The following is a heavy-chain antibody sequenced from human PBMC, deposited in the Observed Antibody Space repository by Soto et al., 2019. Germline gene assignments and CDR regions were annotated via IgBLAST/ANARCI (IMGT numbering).Heavy chain of an antibody. J-gene: IGHJ4*02. CDR2: ISSTTDYI. CDR1: GFTFSRYS. V-gene: IGHV3-21*01. CDR3: ARESEDLTSNFDY. Sequence: EVQLVESGGGLVRPGGSLRLSCAASGFTFSRYSMNWVRQAPGQGLEWVASISSTTDYIYYADSMKGRFTVSRDNAKNSVYLDMTILSAEDTAVYYCARESEDLTSNFDYWGQGTLVTVSS.